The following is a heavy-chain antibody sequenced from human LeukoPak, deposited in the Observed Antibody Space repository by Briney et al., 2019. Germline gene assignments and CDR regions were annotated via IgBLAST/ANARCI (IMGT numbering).Heavy chain of an antibody. Sequence: GGSLRLSCAVSGFTFSSYAMSWVRQAPGKGLEWVSGISGSGGTTYYADSVKGRFTISRDNSKNTLFLQMDSLRAEDTAIYYCANSPPSSGWFTLGYWGRGTLVTVSS. J-gene: IGHJ4*02. D-gene: IGHD6-19*01. CDR2: ISGSGGTT. CDR3: ANSPPSSGWFTLGY. CDR1: GFTFSSYA. V-gene: IGHV3-23*01.